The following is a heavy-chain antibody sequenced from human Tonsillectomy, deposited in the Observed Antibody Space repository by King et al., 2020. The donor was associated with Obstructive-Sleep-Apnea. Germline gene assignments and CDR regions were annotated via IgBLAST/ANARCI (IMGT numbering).Heavy chain of an antibody. J-gene: IGHJ4*02. CDR2: IYYSGST. Sequence: LQLQESGPGLVKPSETLSLTCTVSGGSISSGGYYWGWIRQPPGKGLEWIGSIYYSGSTYHNPSLKSRVTMSVDTSKNQFSLKLSSVTAADTAVYYCTRDTYYYDNGPDYWGQGTLVTVSS. V-gene: IGHV4-39*07. D-gene: IGHD3-22*01. CDR3: TRDTYYYDNGPDY. CDR1: GGSISSGGYY.